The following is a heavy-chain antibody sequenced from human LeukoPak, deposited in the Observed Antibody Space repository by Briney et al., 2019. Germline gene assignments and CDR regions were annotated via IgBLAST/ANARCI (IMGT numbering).Heavy chain of an antibody. D-gene: IGHD3-3*01. V-gene: IGHV1-46*01. CDR1: GYTFTSYY. J-gene: IGHJ3*02. CDR2: INPSGGST. Sequence: ASVKVSCKASGYTFTSYYMHWVRQAPGRGLEWMGIINPSGGSTSYAQKFQGRVTMTRDTSTSTVYMELSSLRSEDTAVYYCARVAIFGVVTPDAFDIWGQGTMVTVSS. CDR3: ARVAIFGVVTPDAFDI.